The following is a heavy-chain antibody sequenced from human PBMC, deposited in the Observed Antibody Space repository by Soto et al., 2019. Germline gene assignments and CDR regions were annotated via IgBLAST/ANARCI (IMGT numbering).Heavy chain of an antibody. J-gene: IGHJ6*02. CDR3: ARHSGSSSSYYYYYYGMDV. D-gene: IGHD6-6*01. CDR2: IYPGGSDT. V-gene: IGHV5-51*01. Sequence: GESLKISCKGSGYSFTSYWIGWVRQMPGKGLEWMGIIYPGGSDTRYSPSFQGQVTISADKSISTAYLQWSSLKASDTAMYYCARHSGSSSSYYYYYYGMDVWGQGTTVTVSS. CDR1: GYSFTSYW.